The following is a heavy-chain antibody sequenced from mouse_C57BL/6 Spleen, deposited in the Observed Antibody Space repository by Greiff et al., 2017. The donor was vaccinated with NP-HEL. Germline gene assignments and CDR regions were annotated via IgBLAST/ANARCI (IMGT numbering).Heavy chain of an antibody. D-gene: IGHD4-1*01. V-gene: IGHV1-54*01. CDR3: ARSGTGTWYFDV. CDR1: GYAFTNYL. J-gene: IGHJ1*03. Sequence: VQLVESGAELVRPGTSVKVSCKASGYAFTNYLIEWVKQRPGQGLEWIGVINPGSGGTNYNEKFKGKATLTADKSSSTAYLQLSSLTSEDSAVYFCARSGTGTWYFDVWGTGTTVTVSS. CDR2: INPGSGGT.